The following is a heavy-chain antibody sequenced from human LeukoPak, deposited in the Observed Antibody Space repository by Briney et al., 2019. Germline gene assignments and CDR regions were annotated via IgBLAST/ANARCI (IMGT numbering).Heavy chain of an antibody. D-gene: IGHD5-24*01. J-gene: IGHJ4*02. CDR2: ISSSSSCI. CDR3: AREVEMATIN. CDR1: GFTFSSYS. Sequence: GGSLRLSCAASGFTFSSYSMNRVRQAPGKGLEWVSSISSSSSCIYYADSVKGRFTISRDNAKNSLYLQMNSLRAEDTAVYYCAREVEMATINWGQGTLVTVSS. V-gene: IGHV3-21*01.